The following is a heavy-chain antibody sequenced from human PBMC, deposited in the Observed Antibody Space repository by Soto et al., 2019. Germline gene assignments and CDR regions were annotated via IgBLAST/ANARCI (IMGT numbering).Heavy chain of an antibody. CDR3: ARNTPFFESSGSADY. J-gene: IGHJ4*02. D-gene: IGHD3-22*01. Sequence: QIHLVQSGAEVKVPGASVKVSCKTSGYNFVTYGITWVRQAPGQGLEWMGWISVYSGNTHYAQKFHDRVTLTTDTSTTTAHMDLRNLTSDDTAFYYCARNTPFFESSGSADYWGQGTLVTVSS. V-gene: IGHV1-18*01. CDR1: GYNFVTYG. CDR2: ISVYSGNT.